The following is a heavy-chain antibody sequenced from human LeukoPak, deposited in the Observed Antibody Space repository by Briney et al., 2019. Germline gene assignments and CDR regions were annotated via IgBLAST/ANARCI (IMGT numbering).Heavy chain of an antibody. CDR2: IYWNDDK. CDR3: AHSRGYYDQNWFDP. D-gene: IGHD3-22*01. Sequence: ESGPTLVNPTQTLTLTCTFSGFSLSTSGVGVGWIRQPPGKALEWLALIYWNDDKRYSPSLKSRLTITKGTSKNQVVLTMTNMDPVDTATYYCAHSRGYYDQNWFDPWGQGTLVTVSS. V-gene: IGHV2-5*01. J-gene: IGHJ5*02. CDR1: GFSLSTSGVG.